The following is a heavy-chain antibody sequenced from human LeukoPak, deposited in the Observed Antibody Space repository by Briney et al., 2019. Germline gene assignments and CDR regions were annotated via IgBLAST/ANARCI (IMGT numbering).Heavy chain of an antibody. J-gene: IGHJ4*02. CDR2: ISWNSGTI. V-gene: IGHV3-9*01. Sequence: GGSLRLSCAASGFTFSSYGMHWVRQAPGKGLEWVSGISWNSGTIDYADSVRGRFTISRDNAKNSLYLQMDSLRVEDTAFYYCAKDNRRHYTSGPNPDSLHWGQGALVTVSS. D-gene: IGHD6-19*01. CDR3: AKDNRRHYTSGPNPDSLH. CDR1: GFTFSSYG.